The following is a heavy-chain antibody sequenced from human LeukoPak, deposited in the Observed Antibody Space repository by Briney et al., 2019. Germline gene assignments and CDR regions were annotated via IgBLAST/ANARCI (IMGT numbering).Heavy chain of an antibody. J-gene: IGHJ5*02. Sequence: GGSLRLSCAASGFTFSSYSMNWVRQAPGKGLEWVSSISSSSSYIYYADSVKGRFTISRDNAKNSLYLQMNSLRAEDTAVYYCARVLLGSWDWFDPWGQGTLVTVSS. V-gene: IGHV3-21*01. CDR1: GFTFSSYS. CDR2: ISSSSSYI. CDR3: ARVLLGSWDWFDP. D-gene: IGHD3-10*01.